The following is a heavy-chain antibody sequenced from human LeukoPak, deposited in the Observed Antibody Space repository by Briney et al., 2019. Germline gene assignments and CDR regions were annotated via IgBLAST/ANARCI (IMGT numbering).Heavy chain of an antibody. CDR1: GFTFSSYE. V-gene: IGHV3-48*03. J-gene: IGHJ4*02. CDR2: ISSSGSTI. D-gene: IGHD6-13*01. CDR3: AREGKYSSSWGW. Sequence: GGSLRLSCAASGFTFSSYEMNWVRQAPGKGLEWVSYISSSGSTIYYADSVKGRFTISRDNAKNSLYLQMNSLRAEDTAVYYCAREGKYSSSWGWWGQGTLVTVSS.